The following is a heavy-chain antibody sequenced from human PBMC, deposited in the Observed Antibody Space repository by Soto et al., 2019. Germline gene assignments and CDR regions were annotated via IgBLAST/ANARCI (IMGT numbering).Heavy chain of an antibody. CDR3: AVVGADI. V-gene: IGHV3-30-3*01. Sequence: QVHLVECGGGVVQPGRSLRLSCAASGFSFTNYIMHWVRQAPGKGLEWVAAILYDGSKTYYADSVKGRFTISRDSSKNTLYLQMNSLSAEDTAVYYCAVVGADIWGQGTLVTVSS. J-gene: IGHJ4*02. CDR2: ILYDGSKT. CDR1: GFSFTNYI. D-gene: IGHD2-15*01.